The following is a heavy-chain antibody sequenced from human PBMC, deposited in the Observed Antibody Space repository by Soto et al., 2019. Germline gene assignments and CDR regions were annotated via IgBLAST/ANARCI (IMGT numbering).Heavy chain of an antibody. D-gene: IGHD6-13*01. CDR1: GGSISSGGYY. CDR2: IYYSGST. Sequence: PSETLSLTCTASGGSISSGGYYWSWIRQHTGKGLEWIGYIYYSGSTYYNPSLKSRVTISVDTSKNQFSLKLSFVTAADTAVYYCARLVGIAAAGTDRSSFDYWGQGTLVTVS. V-gene: IGHV4-31*03. CDR3: ARLVGIAAAGTDRSSFDY. J-gene: IGHJ4*02.